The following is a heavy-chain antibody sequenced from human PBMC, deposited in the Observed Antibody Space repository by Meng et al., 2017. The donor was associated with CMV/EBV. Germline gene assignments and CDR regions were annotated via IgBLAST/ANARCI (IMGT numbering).Heavy chain of an antibody. D-gene: IGHD1-26*01. CDR1: GYTFTSYG. V-gene: IGHV1-18*01. Sequence: SGYTFTSYGISWVRQAPGQGLEWMGWISAYNGNTNYAQKLQGRVTMTTDTSTSTAYMELRSLRSDDTAVYYCARNSGSGRWYYGMDVWGQGTTVTVSS. J-gene: IGHJ6*02. CDR2: ISAYNGNT. CDR3: ARNSGSGRWYYGMDV.